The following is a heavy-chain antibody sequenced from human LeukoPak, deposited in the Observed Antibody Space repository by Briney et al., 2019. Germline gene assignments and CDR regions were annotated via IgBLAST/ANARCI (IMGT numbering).Heavy chain of an antibody. CDR1: GYSISSGYY. V-gene: IGHV4-38-2*02. CDR2: IYHSGYT. CDR3: ARDLNPTHYFDY. J-gene: IGHJ4*02. Sequence: SETLSLTCNVSGYSISSGYYWAWIRQAPGKGLEWIGSIYHSGYTHYNPSLKGRVTISVDTSKNDFSLKLNSVAAADTAIYYCARDLNPTHYFDYWGQGTLVTVSS.